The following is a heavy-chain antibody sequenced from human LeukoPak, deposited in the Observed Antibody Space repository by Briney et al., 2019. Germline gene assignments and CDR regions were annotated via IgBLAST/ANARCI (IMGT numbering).Heavy chain of an antibody. D-gene: IGHD4-17*01. CDR2: IYYSGST. CDR1: GGAITSYY. J-gene: IGHJ4*02. V-gene: IGHV4-59*01. CDR3: ARGRPPHEYGTLLDY. Sequence: SETLSLTCTVSGGAITSYYWSWIRQPPGKGLERIGYIYYSGSTNYNPSLKSRVTMSVDTSKKQFSLKLSSVTAADTAVYYCARGRPPHEYGTLLDYWGQGTLVTVSS.